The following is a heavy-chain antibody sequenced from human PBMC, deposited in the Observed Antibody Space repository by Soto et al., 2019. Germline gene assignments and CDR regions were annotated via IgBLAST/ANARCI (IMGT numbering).Heavy chain of an antibody. CDR3: AKDRPISSAAKFFHY. CDR1: GFTFSTNA. Sequence: EVQLLESGGGLEKPGGSRRLSCAASGFTFSTNAMSWVRQSPGKGLEWVSAITGTGSTAYYSDSVKGRFTISRDNFKNTLSLQMNSLRAEDTAVYYCAKDRPISSAAKFFHYWGQGTLVTVSS. CDR2: ITGTGSTA. D-gene: IGHD2-2*01. J-gene: IGHJ4*02. V-gene: IGHV3-23*01.